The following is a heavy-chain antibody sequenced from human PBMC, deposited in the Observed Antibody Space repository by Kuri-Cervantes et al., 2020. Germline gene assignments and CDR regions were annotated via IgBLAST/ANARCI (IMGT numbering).Heavy chain of an antibody. J-gene: IGHJ6*02. V-gene: IGHV3-15*01. Sequence: GGSLRLSCAASGFTFSNYAMTWVRQAPGKGLEWVGRIKSKTDGGTTDYAAPVKGRFTISRDDSKNTLYLQMNSLKTEDTAVYYCTTEHPDSSGYYTGVYYYYGMDVWGQGTTVTVSS. CDR3: TTEHPDSSGYYTGVYYYYGMDV. CDR2: IKSKTDGGTT. D-gene: IGHD3-22*01. CDR1: GFTFSNYA.